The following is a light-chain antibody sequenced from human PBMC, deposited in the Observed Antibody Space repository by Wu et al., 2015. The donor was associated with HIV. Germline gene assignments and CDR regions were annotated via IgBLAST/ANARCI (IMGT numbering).Light chain of an antibody. CDR2: GVS. CDR1: QSVSSTY. CDR3: QQYGNSPYT. Sequence: EIVLTQSPGTLSLSPGERATLSCRASQSVSSTYLAWYQQKPGQAPRLLIYGVSCRATGIPDRFSGSGSGTDFTLTISRLEPEDFAVYYCQQYGNSPYTFGQGTKLEI. J-gene: IGKJ2*01. V-gene: IGKV3-20*01.